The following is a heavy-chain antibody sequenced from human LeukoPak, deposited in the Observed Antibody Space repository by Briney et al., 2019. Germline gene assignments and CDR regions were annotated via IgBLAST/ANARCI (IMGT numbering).Heavy chain of an antibody. D-gene: IGHD1-20*01. CDR1: GGSISGYS. Sequence: SETLSLTCTVSGGSISGYSWSWIRQSAGKGLEWIGRVYTSGNTNYNPSFKSRVTMSIDTSKKQFSLKLSSVTAADTAVYYCARDGHNWNDDGMDVWGQGTTVTVSS. V-gene: IGHV4-4*07. CDR3: ARDGHNWNDDGMDV. CDR2: VYTSGNT. J-gene: IGHJ6*02.